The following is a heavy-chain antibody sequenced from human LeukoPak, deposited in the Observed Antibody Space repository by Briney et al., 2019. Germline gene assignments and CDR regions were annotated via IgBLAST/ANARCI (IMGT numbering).Heavy chain of an antibody. V-gene: IGHV4-4*02. J-gene: IGHJ6*03. CDR3: ARQSPYYESSGYYPQLMDV. Sequence: PSGTLSLTCAVSGGSISSSNWWSWVRQPPGKGLEWIGEIYHSGSTNYNPSLKSRVTISVDKSKNQFSLKLRSVTAADTAVYYCARQSPYYESSGYYPQLMDVWGKGTTVTISS. CDR1: GGSISSSNW. D-gene: IGHD3-22*01. CDR2: IYHSGST.